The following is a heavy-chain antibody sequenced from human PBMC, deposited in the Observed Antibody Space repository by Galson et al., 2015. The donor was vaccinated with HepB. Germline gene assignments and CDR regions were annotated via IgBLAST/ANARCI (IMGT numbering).Heavy chain of an antibody. CDR1: GGSFSGYY. J-gene: IGHJ1*01. V-gene: IGHV4-34*01. Sequence: ETLSLTCAVYGGSFSGYYWSWIRQPPGKGLEWIGEINHSGSTYYNPSLKSRVTISVDTSKNQFSLKLSSVTAADTAVYYCARHLRVRGFLEAMTAYFQHWGQGTLVTVSS. D-gene: IGHD3-3*01. CDR2: INHSGST. CDR3: ARHLRVRGFLEAMTAYFQH.